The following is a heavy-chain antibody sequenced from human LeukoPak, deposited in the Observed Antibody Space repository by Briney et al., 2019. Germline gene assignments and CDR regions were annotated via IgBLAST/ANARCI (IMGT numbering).Heavy chain of an antibody. CDR2: INHSGST. CDR3: AGGFPFNGKDRKNNGLDP. Sequence: SETLSLTCAVYGGSFSGYYWSWIRQPPGKGLEWIGEINHSGSTNYDPSLRSRVTISVDTSKNQFSLKLSSVTAADTAVYYCAGGFPFNGKDRKNNGLDPWGRGTLVTVS. J-gene: IGHJ5*02. V-gene: IGHV4-34*01. CDR1: GGSFSGYY. D-gene: IGHD3-16*01.